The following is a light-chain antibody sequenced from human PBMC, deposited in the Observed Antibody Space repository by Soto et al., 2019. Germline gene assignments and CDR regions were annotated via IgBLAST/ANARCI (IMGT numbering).Light chain of an antibody. CDR3: PPT. J-gene: IGKJ3*01. Sequence: DIQMTQSPSSVSASVGDRVTITCRASQGISSWLAWYQQKPGKTPKLLIYAASSLQSGVPSRFSGSGSGTEFTLTISSLQSEDFGVCNWPPTFGPGTKVEIK. CDR2: AAS. V-gene: IGKV1-12*01. CDR1: QGISSW.